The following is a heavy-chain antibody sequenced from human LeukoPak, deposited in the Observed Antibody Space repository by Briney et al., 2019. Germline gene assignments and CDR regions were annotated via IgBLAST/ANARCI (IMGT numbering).Heavy chain of an antibody. J-gene: IGHJ4*02. CDR2: VSSGSSYI. CDR1: GFTFSNYN. Sequence: GGPLRLSCAASGFTFSNYNITWVRQTPGKGLEWVSSVSSGSSYIFYADSVKGRFTISRDNSKNTLYLQMNSLRAEDTAVYYCAKGGWGAARLFPFDYWGQGTLVTVSS. V-gene: IGHV3-21*04. CDR3: AKGGWGAARLFPFDY. D-gene: IGHD6-6*01.